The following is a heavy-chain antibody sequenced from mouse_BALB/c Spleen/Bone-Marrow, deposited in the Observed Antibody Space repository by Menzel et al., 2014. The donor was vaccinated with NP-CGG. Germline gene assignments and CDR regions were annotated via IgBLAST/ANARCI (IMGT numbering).Heavy chain of an antibody. CDR2: IWAGGST. Sequence: VKLQESGPGLVARSQSLSITRTVSGFSLTSYGVHWVRQPPGKGLEWLGVIWAGGSTNYNSALMSRLSISKDNSKSQVFLKVNSLQTDDTAMCYCASPYLFAYWGQGTLVTISA. J-gene: IGHJ3*01. CDR3: ASPYLFAY. D-gene: IGHD5-1*01. CDR1: GFSLTSYG. V-gene: IGHV2-9*02.